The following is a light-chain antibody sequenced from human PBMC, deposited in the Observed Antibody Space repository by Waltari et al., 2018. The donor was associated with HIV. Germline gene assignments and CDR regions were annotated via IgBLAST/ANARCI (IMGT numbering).Light chain of an antibody. Sequence: QSPATLSVSPGERATLSCRASQSVSSYLAWYQQKPGQAPRLLIYGASTRATGIPSRFVGSGSGTDFTLTISSLQSEDFAVYFCQQYNKWSRGTFGGGTKVEVK. J-gene: IGKJ4*01. CDR2: GAS. CDR3: QQYNKWSRGT. V-gene: IGKV3D-15*01. CDR1: QSVSSY.